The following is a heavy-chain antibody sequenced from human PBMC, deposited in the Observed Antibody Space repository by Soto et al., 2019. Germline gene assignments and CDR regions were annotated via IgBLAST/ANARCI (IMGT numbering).Heavy chain of an antibody. D-gene: IGHD3-22*01. V-gene: IGHV4-59*01. J-gene: IGHJ4*02. Sequence: SGTLSLACTSSGDSINSYVFGWILQTPGKGLEWIGYIYYSGSTNYNPSLKSRVTISVDTSKNQFSLKLSSVTAADTAVYYCARSLTANYYYDSSGYYRPHPTLFDYWGQGTLVTVSS. CDR1: GDSINSYV. CDR2: IYYSGST. CDR3: ARSLTANYYYDSSGYYRPHPTLFDY.